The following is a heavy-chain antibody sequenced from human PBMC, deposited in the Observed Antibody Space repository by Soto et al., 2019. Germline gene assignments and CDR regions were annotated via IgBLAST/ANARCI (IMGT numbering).Heavy chain of an antibody. CDR2: ISSSGRTI. CDR3: ARDLGVRLPMDV. V-gene: IGHV3-48*01. D-gene: IGHD2-8*01. J-gene: IGHJ6*02. CDR1: GFIFSKYN. Sequence: GGSLRLSCAASGFIFSKYNMKWVRQAPGKGLEWVSYISSSGRTIYYADSVQGRFTISRDNAKNSLYLQMNSLRAEDTAVYYCARDLGVRLPMDVWGQGTTVTVSS.